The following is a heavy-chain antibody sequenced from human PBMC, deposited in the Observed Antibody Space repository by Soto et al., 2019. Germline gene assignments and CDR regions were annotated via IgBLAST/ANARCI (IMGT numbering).Heavy chain of an antibody. Sequence: QVQLVQSGAEVKKPGASVKVSCKASGYTFTSYGISWVRQAPGQGLEWMGWISAYNGNTNYAQKLQGRVTMTTDTATSTAYMELRSLRSDDTAVYYCARDQPRTGGFGELLGWFDPWGQGTLVTVSS. CDR2: ISAYNGNT. D-gene: IGHD3-10*01. V-gene: IGHV1-18*01. CDR3: ARDQPRTGGFGELLGWFDP. CDR1: GYTFTSYG. J-gene: IGHJ5*02.